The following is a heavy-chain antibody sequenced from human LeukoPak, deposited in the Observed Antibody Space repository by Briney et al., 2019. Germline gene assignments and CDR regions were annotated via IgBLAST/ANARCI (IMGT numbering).Heavy chain of an antibody. CDR2: ISGSGGST. Sequence: GGSLRLSCAASGFTFSSYAMSWVRQAPGKGLEWVSAISGSGGSTYYADSVKGRFTISRDNSKNTLYLQMNSLRAEDTAVYYCAREIFRRFGDRDYYYGMDVWGQGTTVTVSS. CDR1: GFTFSSYA. V-gene: IGHV3-23*01. J-gene: IGHJ6*02. CDR3: AREIFRRFGDRDYYYGMDV. D-gene: IGHD3-10*01.